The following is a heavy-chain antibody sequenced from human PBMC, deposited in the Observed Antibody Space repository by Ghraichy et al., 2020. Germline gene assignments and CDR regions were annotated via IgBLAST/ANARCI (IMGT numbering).Heavy chain of an antibody. V-gene: IGHV1-18*01. CDR1: GYTFSDHG. CDR3: ARDVGCGAKCYSIYYYGMDV. D-gene: IGHD2-15*01. J-gene: IGHJ6*02. Sequence: ASVKVSCKASGYTFSDHGISWVRQAPGQGLEWMGWISAYNDNTNYAQKFQGRLTMTTDTSTSTAYMELRSLTSDDTAVYSCARDVGCGAKCYSIYYYGMDVWGQGPTVTVSS. CDR2: ISAYNDNT.